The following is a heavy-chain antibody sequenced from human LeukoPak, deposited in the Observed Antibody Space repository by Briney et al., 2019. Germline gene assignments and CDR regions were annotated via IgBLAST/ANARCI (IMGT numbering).Heavy chain of an antibody. CDR2: IKYDGSET. D-gene: IGHD2-15*01. Sequence: TGGSLRLSCEASGFTFRRYWMSWLRQAPGKGPEWVANIKYDGSETDYVDSVKGRLTISRDNAKNLLCLEMNSLRVEDSAMYFCAREYPHIVEVVGAEAFDMWGQGTMVTVSA. V-gene: IGHV3-7*01. J-gene: IGHJ3*02. CDR1: GFTFRRYW. CDR3: AREYPHIVEVVGAEAFDM.